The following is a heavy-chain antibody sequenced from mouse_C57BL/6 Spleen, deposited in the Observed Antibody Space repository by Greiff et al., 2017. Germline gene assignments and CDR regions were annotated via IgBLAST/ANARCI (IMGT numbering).Heavy chain of an antibody. CDR3: ARYALDGGYLDV. J-gene: IGHJ1*03. CDR2: ISDGGSYT. Sequence: EVKLMESGGGLVKPGGSLKLSCAASGFTFSSYAMSWVRQTPEKRLEWVATISDGGSYTYYPDNVKGRFTISRDNAKNNLYLQMSHLKSEDTAMYCCARYALDGGYLDVWGTGTTVTVSS. D-gene: IGHD1-1*01. V-gene: IGHV5-4*03. CDR1: GFTFSSYA.